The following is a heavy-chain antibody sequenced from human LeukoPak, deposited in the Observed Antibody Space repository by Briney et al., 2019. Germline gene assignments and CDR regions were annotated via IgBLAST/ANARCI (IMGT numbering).Heavy chain of an antibody. CDR3: AKKRVAVAGTHYFDY. CDR2: ISGSGGST. J-gene: IGHJ4*02. D-gene: IGHD6-19*01. CDR1: GFTFSSYA. V-gene: IGHV3-23*01. Sequence: GGSLRLSCAASGFTFSSYAMSWVRQAPGKGLEGASAISGSGGSTYYADSVKGRFTISRDNSKNTLYLQMNSLRAEDTAVYYCAKKRVAVAGTHYFDYWGQGTLVTVSS.